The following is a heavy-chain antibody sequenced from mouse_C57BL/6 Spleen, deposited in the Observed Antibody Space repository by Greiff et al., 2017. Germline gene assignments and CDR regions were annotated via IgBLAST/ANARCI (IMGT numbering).Heavy chain of an antibody. D-gene: IGHD1-1*01. CDR1: GYAFSSSW. CDR2: IYPGDGDT. J-gene: IGHJ2*01. V-gene: IGHV1-82*01. Sequence: QVQLQQSGPELVKPGASVKISCKASGYAFSSSWMNWVKQRPGKGLEWIGRIYPGDGDTNYNGKFKGKATLTADKSSSTAYMQLSSLTSEDSAVYFCASGIYYYGSSHYFDDWGQGTTLTVSS. CDR3: ASGIYYYGSSHYFDD.